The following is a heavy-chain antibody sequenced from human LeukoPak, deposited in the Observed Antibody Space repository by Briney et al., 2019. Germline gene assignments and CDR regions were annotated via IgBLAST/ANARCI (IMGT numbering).Heavy chain of an antibody. Sequence: GGSLRLSCAASGFTSSSYAMHWVRQAPGKGLEWVAFIRYDGSNKYYADSVKGRFTISRDNSKNTLYLQMNSLRAEDTAVYYCAKDLYYYDSSGYYLFDYWGQGTLVTVSS. CDR1: GFTSSSYA. CDR3: AKDLYYYDSSGYYLFDY. J-gene: IGHJ4*02. V-gene: IGHV3-30*02. D-gene: IGHD3-22*01. CDR2: IRYDGSNK.